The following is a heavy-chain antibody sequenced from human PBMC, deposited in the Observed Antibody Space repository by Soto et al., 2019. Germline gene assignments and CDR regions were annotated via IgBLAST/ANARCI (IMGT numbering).Heavy chain of an antibody. CDR3: AKFLIAERAPTSFYSYAMDV. D-gene: IGHD3-16*02. CDR2: ISGSGGST. J-gene: IGHJ6*02. V-gene: IGHV3-23*01. CDR1: GFTFSSYA. Sequence: GGSLRLSCAASGFTFSSYAMSWVRQAPGKGLEWVSAISGSGGSTYYADSVKGRFTISRDNSKNTLYLQMNSLRAEETAVYYCAKFLIAERAPTSFYSYAMDVWGQGTTVTVSS.